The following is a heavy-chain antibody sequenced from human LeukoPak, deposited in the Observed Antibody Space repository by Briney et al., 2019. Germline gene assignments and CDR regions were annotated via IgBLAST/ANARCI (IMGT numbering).Heavy chain of an antibody. CDR3: ARESYYYYGMDV. CDR1: GYTFTSNS. V-gene: IGHV1-46*01. J-gene: IGHJ6*02. Sequence: GASVKVSCKASGYTFTSNSMHWVRQAPGQGLEWMGRINPSGGSTSNTQKFQGRVTMTRDTLTSTVYMELSSLRPEDTAVYYCARESYYYYGMDVWGQGTTVTVSS. CDR2: INPSGGST.